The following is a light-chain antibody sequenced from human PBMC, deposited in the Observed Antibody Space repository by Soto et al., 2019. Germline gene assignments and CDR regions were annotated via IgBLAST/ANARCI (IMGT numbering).Light chain of an antibody. V-gene: IGKV3-20*01. Sequence: EIVLTQSPGTLSLSPGERATLSCRARQSVSSSYLAWYQQKPGQAPRLLIYGASSRATGIPDRFSGSGSGTDFTLTISRLEPEDFAVYYCQFGVTFGQGTRLEIK. CDR2: GAS. J-gene: IGKJ5*01. CDR3: QFGVT. CDR1: QSVSSSY.